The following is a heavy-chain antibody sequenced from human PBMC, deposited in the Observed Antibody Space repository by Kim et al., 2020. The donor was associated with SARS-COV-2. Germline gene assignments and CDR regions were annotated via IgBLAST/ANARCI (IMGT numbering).Heavy chain of an antibody. Sequence: GGSLRLSCAASGFTFSNAWMSWVRQAPGKGLEWVGRIKSKTDGGTTDYAAPVKGRFTISRDDSKNTLYLQMNSLKTEDTAVYYCTIRKHSGYDLNFDYWGQGTLVTVSS. CDR1: GFTFSNAW. V-gene: IGHV3-15*01. CDR3: TIRKHSGYDLNFDY. J-gene: IGHJ4*02. CDR2: IKSKTDGGTT. D-gene: IGHD5-12*01.